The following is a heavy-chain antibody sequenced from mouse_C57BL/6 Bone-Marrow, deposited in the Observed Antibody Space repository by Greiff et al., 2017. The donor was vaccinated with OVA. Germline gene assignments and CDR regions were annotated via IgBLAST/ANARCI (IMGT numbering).Heavy chain of an antibody. CDR1: GFSFNTYA. Sequence: GGGLVQPKGSLKLSCAASGFSFNTYAMNWVRQAPGKGLEWVARIRSKSNNYATYYADSVKDRFTISRDDSESMLYLQMNNLKTEDTAMYYCVRHDYYGSSTMGFADWGQGTLVTVSA. CDR2: IRSKSNNYAT. J-gene: IGHJ3*01. D-gene: IGHD1-1*01. CDR3: VRHDYYGSSTMGFAD. V-gene: IGHV10-1*01.